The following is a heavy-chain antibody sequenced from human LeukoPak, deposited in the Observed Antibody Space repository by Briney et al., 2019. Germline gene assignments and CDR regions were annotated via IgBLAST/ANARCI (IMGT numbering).Heavy chain of an antibody. J-gene: IGHJ6*02. CDR1: GFTFSSYA. Sequence: AGGSLRLSCAASGFTFSSYAMSWVRQAPGKGLEWVSAISGSGGSTYYADSVKGRFTISRDNSKNTLYLQMNSLRAEDTAVYYCAKDPIDYGVYFARYGMDVWGQGTTVTVSS. D-gene: IGHD4-17*01. CDR3: AKDPIDYGVYFARYGMDV. CDR2: ISGSGGST. V-gene: IGHV3-23*01.